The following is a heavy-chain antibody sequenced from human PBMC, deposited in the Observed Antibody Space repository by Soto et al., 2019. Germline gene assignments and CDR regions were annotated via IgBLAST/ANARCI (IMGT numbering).Heavy chain of an antibody. D-gene: IGHD3-22*01. V-gene: IGHV1-46*01. Sequence: QVQLVQSGAEVKKPGASVKVSCKASGYTFTSYYMHWVRQAPGQGLEWMGIINPSGGSTSYAQKFQGRVTMTRDTSTSTVYMELSSLRSEDTAVYYCARRNYYDSSGYYLDAFDIWGKGTMVTVSS. CDR1: GYTFTSYY. CDR3: ARRNYYDSSGYYLDAFDI. CDR2: INPSGGST. J-gene: IGHJ3*02.